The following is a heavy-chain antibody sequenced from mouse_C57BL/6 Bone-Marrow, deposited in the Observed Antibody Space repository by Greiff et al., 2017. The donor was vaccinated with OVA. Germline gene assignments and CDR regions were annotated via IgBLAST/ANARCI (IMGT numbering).Heavy chain of an antibody. Sequence: VQLQQSGAELARPGASVKLSCKASGYTFTSYGISWVKQRTGQGLEWIGEIYPRSGNTYYNEKFKGKATLTADKSSSTAYMELRSLTAEGSAVYFCARWGGEGFAYWGQGTLVTVSA. CDR1: GYTFTSYG. CDR2: IYPRSGNT. J-gene: IGHJ3*01. V-gene: IGHV1-81*01. CDR3: ARWGGEGFAY.